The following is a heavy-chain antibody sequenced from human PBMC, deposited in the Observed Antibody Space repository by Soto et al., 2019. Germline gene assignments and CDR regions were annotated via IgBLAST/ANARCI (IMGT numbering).Heavy chain of an antibody. V-gene: IGHV3-33*01. J-gene: IGHJ6*02. Sequence: QVQLVESGGGVVQPGRSLRLSCAASGFTFSSYGMHWVRQAPGKGLEWVAVIWYDGSNKYYADSVKGRFTISRDNSKNTLYLQMNSLRAEDTAVYYCARERITMVRGVFYYYGMDVWGQGTTVTVSS. CDR3: ARERITMVRGVFYYYGMDV. CDR1: GFTFSSYG. D-gene: IGHD3-10*01. CDR2: IWYDGSNK.